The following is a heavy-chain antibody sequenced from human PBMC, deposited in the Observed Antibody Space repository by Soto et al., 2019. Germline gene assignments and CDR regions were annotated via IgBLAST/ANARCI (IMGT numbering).Heavy chain of an antibody. CDR3: ATQDIVVVPAPHPGGMDV. J-gene: IGHJ6*02. Sequence: PGESLKISCKGSGYSFTRYWIGWVRQMPGKVLEWMGIIYPGDSDTRYSPSFQGQVTISADKSISTAYLQWSSLKASDTAMYYCATQDIVVVPAPHPGGMDVWGQGTPETVSS. CDR2: IYPGDSDT. CDR1: GYSFTRYW. D-gene: IGHD2-2*01. V-gene: IGHV5-51*01.